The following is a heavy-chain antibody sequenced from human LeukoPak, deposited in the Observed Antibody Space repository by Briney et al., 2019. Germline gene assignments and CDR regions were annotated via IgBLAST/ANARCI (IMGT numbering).Heavy chain of an antibody. CDR2: IKSKADGGTA. D-gene: IGHD3-9*01. Sequence: GGSLRLSCGASTITFSNVWMTWVRKAPGKGLEWVDRIKSKADGGTADYAAPVKGRFTITRDNSQNALYLQMNSLKSENTAVYYCTTLRYFDWLLSYYFDFWGQGTLVTVSS. V-gene: IGHV3-15*01. J-gene: IGHJ4*02. CDR3: TTLRYFDWLLSYYFDF. CDR1: TITFSNVW.